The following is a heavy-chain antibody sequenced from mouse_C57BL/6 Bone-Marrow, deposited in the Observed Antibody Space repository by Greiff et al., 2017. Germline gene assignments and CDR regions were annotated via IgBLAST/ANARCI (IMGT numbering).Heavy chain of an antibody. Sequence: VQLQQSGAELVKPGASVKLSCTASGFNIKDYYMHWVKQRTEQGLEWIGRIDPEDGETKYAPKFPGKATITADTSSNTAYLQLSSLTSEDTAVYYCATLYYYAMDYWGQGTSVTVSS. CDR3: ATLYYYAMDY. J-gene: IGHJ4*01. V-gene: IGHV14-2*01. CDR2: IDPEDGET. CDR1: GFNIKDYY.